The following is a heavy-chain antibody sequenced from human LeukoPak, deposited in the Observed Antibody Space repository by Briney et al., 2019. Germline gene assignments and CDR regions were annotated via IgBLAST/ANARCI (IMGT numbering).Heavy chain of an antibody. Sequence: ASVKVSCKASGYTFTDYYMHWVRQAPGQGFEWMGWINPNDGDTNYAQKFQGRVTMTRDTSISTAHMGVSKLRSDDTAVYYCARANFLYCSSTTCLFDYWGQGTLVTVSS. J-gene: IGHJ4*02. V-gene: IGHV1-2*02. D-gene: IGHD2-2*01. CDR2: INPNDGDT. CDR1: GYTFTDYY. CDR3: ARANFLYCSSTTCLFDY.